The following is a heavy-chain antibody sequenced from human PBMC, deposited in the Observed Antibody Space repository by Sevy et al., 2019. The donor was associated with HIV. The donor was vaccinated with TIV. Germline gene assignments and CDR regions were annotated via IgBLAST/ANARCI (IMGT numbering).Heavy chain of an antibody. Sequence: GGSLRLSCAASGFTFSSYAMHWVRQAPGKGLKWVAVISYVGSNKYYADSVKGRFTISRDNSKNTLYLQMNSLRAEDTAVYYCARDLGYYDSSGYGPHGAFDIWGQWTMVTVSS. CDR3: ARDLGYYDSSGYGPHGAFDI. CDR1: GFTFSSYA. V-gene: IGHV3-30*04. CDR2: ISYVGSNK. D-gene: IGHD3-22*01. J-gene: IGHJ3*02.